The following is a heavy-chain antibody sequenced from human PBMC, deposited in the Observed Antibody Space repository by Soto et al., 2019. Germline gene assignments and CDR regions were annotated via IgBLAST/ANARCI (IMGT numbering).Heavy chain of an antibody. D-gene: IGHD3-22*01. Sequence: LRLSCAASGFTFSSYWMSCVRQAPGKGLEWVANIKQDGSEKYYVDPVKGRFTISRDNAKNSLYLQMNSLRAEDTAVYYCARDHTSSGYYYVRAFDIWGQGTMVTV. J-gene: IGHJ3*02. CDR2: IKQDGSEK. V-gene: IGHV3-7*03. CDR1: GFTFSSYW. CDR3: ARDHTSSGYYYVRAFDI.